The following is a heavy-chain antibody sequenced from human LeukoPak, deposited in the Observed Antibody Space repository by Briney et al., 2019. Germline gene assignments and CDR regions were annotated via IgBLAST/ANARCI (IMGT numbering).Heavy chain of an antibody. CDR2: IYYSGST. D-gene: IGHD6-13*01. J-gene: IGHJ4*02. Sequence: SETLSLTCTVSGGSISSSSYYWGWIRQPPGKGLEWIGSIYYSGSTYYNPSLKSRVTISVDTSKNQFSLKLSSVTAADTAVYYCARPPGAAGQPFDYWGQGTLVTVSS. CDR1: GGSISSSSYY. CDR3: ARPPGAAGQPFDY. V-gene: IGHV4-39*01.